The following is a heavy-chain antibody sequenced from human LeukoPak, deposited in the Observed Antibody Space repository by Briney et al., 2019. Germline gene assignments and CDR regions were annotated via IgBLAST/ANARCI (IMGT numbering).Heavy chain of an antibody. D-gene: IGHD4-11*01. Sequence: GASVKVSCKASGYTFTGYYIHWVRQAPGQGLEWMRWINPNSGGTNYAQKFQGRVTMTRDTSISTAYMELSRLTSDDTAVYYCARDAIVRDYSNSDYWGQGTLVTVSS. CDR1: GYTFTGYY. CDR2: INPNSGGT. V-gene: IGHV1-2*02. CDR3: ARDAIVRDYSNSDY. J-gene: IGHJ4*02.